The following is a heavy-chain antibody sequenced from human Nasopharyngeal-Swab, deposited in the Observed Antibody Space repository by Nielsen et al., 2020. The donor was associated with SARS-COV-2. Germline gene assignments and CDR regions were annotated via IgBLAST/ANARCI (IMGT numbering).Heavy chain of an antibody. Sequence: WIRQPPGKGLEWVAGISYDGSNKYYADSVKGRFTISRDNSKNTLYLQMNSLRAEDTAVYYCATTVTTLSGYWGQGTLVTVSS. CDR2: ISYDGSNK. D-gene: IGHD4-17*01. CDR3: ATTVTTLSGY. J-gene: IGHJ4*02. V-gene: IGHV3-30*03.